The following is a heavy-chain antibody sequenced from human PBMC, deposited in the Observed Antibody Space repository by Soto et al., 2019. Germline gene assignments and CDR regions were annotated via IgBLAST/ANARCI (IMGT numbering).Heavy chain of an antibody. CDR2: ISAYNGNT. CDR1: GYTFTSYG. CDR3: ARSDCSRGSCSSYYFDS. J-gene: IGHJ4*02. V-gene: IGHV1-18*01. Sequence: ASVKVSCKASGYTFTSYGISWVRQAPGQGLEWMGWISAYNGNTNYAQKLQGRVTMTTDTSTSTAYMELRSLRSDDTAVYYCARSDCSRGSCSSYYFDSSGQGTLVTVPS. D-gene: IGHD2-15*01.